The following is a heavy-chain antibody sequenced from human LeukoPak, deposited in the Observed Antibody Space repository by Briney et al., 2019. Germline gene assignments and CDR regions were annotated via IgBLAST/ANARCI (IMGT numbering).Heavy chain of an antibody. CDR2: IYTGGGR. CDR3: ARGIDY. CDR1: GFTVSSYY. V-gene: IGHV3-53*01. J-gene: IGHJ4*02. Sequence: PGGSLRLSCAASGFTVSSYYMNWVSQAPGKELEWVSVIYTGGGRYYADSVRGRFTISRDTSKNMVFLQMNSLRVEDTAVYYCARGIDYWGRGTLVTVSS.